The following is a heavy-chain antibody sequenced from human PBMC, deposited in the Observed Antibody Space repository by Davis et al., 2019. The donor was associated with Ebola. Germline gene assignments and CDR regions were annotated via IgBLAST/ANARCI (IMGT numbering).Heavy chain of an antibody. J-gene: IGHJ4*02. V-gene: IGHV4-38-2*02. CDR2: SYHSGST. CDR1: GYSIRSGYY. D-gene: IGHD3-3*01. CDR3: ARATDLEWLFPASFDY. Sequence: SETLSLTSTVSGYSIRSGYYWGWIRQPPGKGLEWIGSSYHSGSTYYNPSLKSRVTISVDTSKNQFSLKLSSVTAADTAVYYCARATDLEWLFPASFDYWGQGTLVTVSS.